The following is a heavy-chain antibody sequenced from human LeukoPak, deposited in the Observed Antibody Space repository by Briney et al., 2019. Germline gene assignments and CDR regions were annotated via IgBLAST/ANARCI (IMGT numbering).Heavy chain of an antibody. CDR1: GFTFSSYG. CDR3: AKGVTAMNYYFDY. CDR2: ISYDGSNK. D-gene: IGHD5-18*01. J-gene: IGHJ4*02. Sequence: GGSLRLSCAASGFTFSSYGMHWVRQAPGKGPEWVAVISYDGSNKYYADSVKGRFTISRDNSKNTLYLQMNSLRAEDTAVYYCAKGVTAMNYYFDYWGQGTLVTVSS. V-gene: IGHV3-30*18.